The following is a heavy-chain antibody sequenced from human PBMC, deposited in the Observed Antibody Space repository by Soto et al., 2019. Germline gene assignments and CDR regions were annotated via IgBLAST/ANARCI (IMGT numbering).Heavy chain of an antibody. CDR2: INSDGSST. J-gene: IGHJ3*02. CDR3: ARVRCSGCSCRDAYDI. CDR1: GFTFSTYW. Sequence: EVQLVESGGGLVQPGGSQRLSCAASGFTFSTYWMHWVRQAPGKGLVWVSRINSDGSSTSYADSVKGRFTISRDNAKNTLYLLMNSLRAEDTAMYYCARVRCSGCSCRDAYDIWGQGTMVTVSS. D-gene: IGHD2-15*01. V-gene: IGHV3-74*01.